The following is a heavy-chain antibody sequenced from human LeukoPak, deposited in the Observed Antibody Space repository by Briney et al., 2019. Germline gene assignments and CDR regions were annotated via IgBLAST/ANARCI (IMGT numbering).Heavy chain of an antibody. D-gene: IGHD3-16*01. Sequence: SETLSLTCTVSGGSISSSSYYWGWIRQPPGKGLEWIGSIYYSGSTYYNPSLKSRVTISVDTSKNQFSLKLSSVTAADTAVYYCATYYDYVWGSHIDYWGQGTLVTVSS. CDR2: IYYSGST. CDR3: ATYYDYVWGSHIDY. V-gene: IGHV4-39*01. CDR1: GGSISSSSYY. J-gene: IGHJ4*02.